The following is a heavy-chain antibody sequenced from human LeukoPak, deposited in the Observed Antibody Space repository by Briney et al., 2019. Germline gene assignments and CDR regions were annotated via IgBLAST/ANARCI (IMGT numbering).Heavy chain of an antibody. J-gene: IGHJ6*03. CDR3: ARGQSTSSYTYYYYYMDV. D-gene: IGHD2-2*01. CDR1: GFTFSSYW. Sequence: GGSLRLSCAASGFTFSSYWMSWVRQAPGKGLEWVANIKQDGSEKYYVDSVKGRFTISRDNAKNSLYLQMNSLRAEDTAVYYCARGQSTSSYTYYYYYMDVWGKGTTVTVSS. CDR2: IKQDGSEK. V-gene: IGHV3-7*01.